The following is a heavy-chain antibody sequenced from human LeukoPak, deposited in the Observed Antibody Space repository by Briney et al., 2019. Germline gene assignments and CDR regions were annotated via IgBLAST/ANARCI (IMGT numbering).Heavy chain of an antibody. V-gene: IGHV3-23*01. CDR3: AKKVGLVSAPLYYFDL. CDR1: GFTFSSYA. CDR2: TSGPGGSR. J-gene: IGHJ4*02. D-gene: IGHD6-6*01. Sequence: GGSLRLSCAASGFTFSSYAMSWVPQAPGKGLEWVSATSGPGGSRDYADSVKRRFTISRDNSKNTLYLKMNSLRAEDTAIYYCAKKVGLVSAPLYYFDLWGQGTLVTVSP.